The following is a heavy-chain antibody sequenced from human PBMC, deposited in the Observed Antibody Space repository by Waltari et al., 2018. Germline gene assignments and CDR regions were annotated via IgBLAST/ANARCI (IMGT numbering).Heavy chain of an antibody. V-gene: IGHV3-30*02. J-gene: IGHJ6*02. CDR3: AREGDQRVYYYYGMDV. Sequence: QVELLESGGGVVQPGGSLRLSCSASGFNFNNYGMPWARQAPGKGLEWVAFIVSYGSNKWHGDSLRGRVTISRDNSKNTLYLQMNSLRPEDTAVYYCAREGDQRVYYYYGMDVWGQGTTVTVSS. CDR1: GFNFNNYG. CDR2: IVSYGSNK.